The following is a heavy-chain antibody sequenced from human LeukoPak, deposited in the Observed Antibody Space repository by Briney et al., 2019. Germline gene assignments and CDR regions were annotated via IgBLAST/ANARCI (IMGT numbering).Heavy chain of an antibody. CDR1: GYTFTSYG. D-gene: IGHD6-19*01. CDR2: ISAYNGNT. Sequence: ASVKVSCEASGYTFTSYGISWVRQAPGQGLEWMGWISAYNGNTNYAQKLQGRVTMTTDTSTSTAYMELRSLRSDDTAVYYCARNGGSGWNNNWFDPWGQGTLVTVSS. J-gene: IGHJ5*02. CDR3: ARNGGSGWNNNWFDP. V-gene: IGHV1-18*01.